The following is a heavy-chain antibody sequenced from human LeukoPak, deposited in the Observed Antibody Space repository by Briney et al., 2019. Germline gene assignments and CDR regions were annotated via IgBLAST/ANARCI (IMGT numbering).Heavy chain of an antibody. J-gene: IGHJ4*02. CDR2: INPSGGST. Sequence: ASVKVSWKASGYTFTSYYIHWVRQAPGQGLEWIGIINPSGGSTSYAQKFQGRVTMTRDMSTSTVYMELSSLRSEDTAVYYCARAGGDYDSSGYSPFDYWGQGTLVTVSS. CDR3: ARAGGDYDSSGYSPFDY. D-gene: IGHD3-22*01. CDR1: GYTFTSYY. V-gene: IGHV1-46*01.